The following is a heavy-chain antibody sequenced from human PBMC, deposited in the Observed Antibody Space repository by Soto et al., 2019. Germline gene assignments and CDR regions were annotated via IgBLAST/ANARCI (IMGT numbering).Heavy chain of an antibody. CDR3: AKSYSSAWYRYFQH. CDR2: IYPGDSDT. CDR1: VYSFTRYW. V-gene: IGHV5-51*01. J-gene: IGHJ1*01. D-gene: IGHD6-19*01. Sequence: GESLKISCKGSVYSFTRYWIGWVRQMPGKGLEWMAIIYPGDSDTRYSPSFQGQVTISADKSISTAYLQWSSLRASDTAMYYCAKSYSSAWYRYFQHWGQGTLVTVSS.